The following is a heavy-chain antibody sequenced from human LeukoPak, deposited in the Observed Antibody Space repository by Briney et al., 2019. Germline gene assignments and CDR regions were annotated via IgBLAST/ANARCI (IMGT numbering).Heavy chain of an antibody. J-gene: IGHJ3*02. CDR1: GGSISSYY. V-gene: IGHV4-34*01. Sequence: PPETLSLTCTVSGGSISSYYWSWIRQPPGKGLEWIGEINHSGSTNYNPSLKSRVTISVDTSKNQFSLKLSSVTAADTAVYYCARSGELEDAFDIWGQGTMVTVSS. CDR3: ARSGELEDAFDI. CDR2: INHSGST. D-gene: IGHD1-1*01.